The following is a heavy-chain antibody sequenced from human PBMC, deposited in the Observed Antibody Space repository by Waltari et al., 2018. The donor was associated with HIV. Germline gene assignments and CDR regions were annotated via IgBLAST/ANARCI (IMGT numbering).Heavy chain of an antibody. Sequence: QITLKESGPTLVKPTQTLTLTCTFSGFSLSTSGVGVGWIRQPPGKALEWLALIYWNDDKRYSPSLKSRLTITKDTSKNQVVLTMTNMDPVDTATYYCAHSPGDYVVREAFDIWGQGTMVTVSS. V-gene: IGHV2-5*01. CDR2: IYWNDDK. CDR3: AHSPGDYVVREAFDI. J-gene: IGHJ3*02. D-gene: IGHD4-17*01. CDR1: GFSLSTSGVG.